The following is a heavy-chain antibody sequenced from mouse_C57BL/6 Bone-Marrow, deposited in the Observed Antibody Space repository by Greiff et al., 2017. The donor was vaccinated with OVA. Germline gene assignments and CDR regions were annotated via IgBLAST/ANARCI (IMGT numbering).Heavy chain of an antibody. CDR2: ISNGGGST. Sequence: EVKVEESGGGLVQPGGSLKLSCAASGFTFSDFYMYWIRQTPEKRLEWVAYISNGGGSTYYPDTVKVRFTISRDNAKNTLYLQMSRLKSEDTAMYYCARLDAMDYWGQGTSVTVSS. J-gene: IGHJ4*01. CDR3: ARLDAMDY. V-gene: IGHV5-12*01. CDR1: GFTFSDFY.